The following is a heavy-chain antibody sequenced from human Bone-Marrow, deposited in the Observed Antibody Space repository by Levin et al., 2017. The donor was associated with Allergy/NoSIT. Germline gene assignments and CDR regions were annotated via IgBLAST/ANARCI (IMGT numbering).Heavy chain of an antibody. J-gene: IGHJ6*02. CDR2: ISYDGSNK. CDR1: GFTFSSYG. D-gene: IGHD5-12*01. V-gene: IGHV3-30*18. CDR3: AKSVLARSAYDGMDV. Sequence: GESLKISCAASGFTFSSYGMHWVRQAPGKGLEWVAVISYDGSNKYYADSVKGRFTISRDNSKNTLYLQMNSLRAEDTAVYYCAKSVLARSAYDGMDVWGQGTTVTVSS.